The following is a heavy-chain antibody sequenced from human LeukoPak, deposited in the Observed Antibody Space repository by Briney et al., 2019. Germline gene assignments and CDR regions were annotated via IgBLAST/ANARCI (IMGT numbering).Heavy chain of an antibody. CDR3: ARAKGSYSFDY. Sequence: GGSLRLSCAASGFTLSDYYMSWIRQAPGKGLEWVSYISSSGSSMYYADSVKGRFTISRDNAKNSLYLQMNSLRAEDTAVYHCARAKGSYSFDYWGQGTLVTVSS. CDR1: GFTLSDYY. J-gene: IGHJ4*02. D-gene: IGHD3-10*01. V-gene: IGHV3-11*01. CDR2: ISSSGSSM.